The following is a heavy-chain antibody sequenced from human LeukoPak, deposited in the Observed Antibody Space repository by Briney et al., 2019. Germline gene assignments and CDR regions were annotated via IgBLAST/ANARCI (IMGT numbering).Heavy chain of an antibody. CDR3: AREVDATTDY. J-gene: IGHJ4*02. CDR1: GFTFSSSW. V-gene: IGHV3-74*01. D-gene: IGHD1-14*01. CDR2: ISGDGSVT. Sequence: GGSLRLSCAASGFTFSSSWMHWVRQAPGKGLVWVSRISGDGSVTTYADSVKGRFTISRDNANNTLSLQMNSLRAEDTAVYYCAREVDATTDYWGQGTLVTVSS.